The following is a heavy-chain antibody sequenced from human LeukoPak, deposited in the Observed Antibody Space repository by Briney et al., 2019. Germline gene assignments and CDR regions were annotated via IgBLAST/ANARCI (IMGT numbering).Heavy chain of an antibody. CDR2: ISAYYGNT. J-gene: IGHJ4*02. V-gene: IGHV1-18*01. CDR3: ARVGAYCTSTSCLDY. Sequence: ASVKVSCKASGYTFTNYGISWVRQAPGQGLEWMGWISAYYGNTNYAQKLQGRVTMTTDTSTSTAYMELRSLTSDDTAVYYCARVGAYCTSTSCLDYWGQGTLVTVSS. CDR1: GYTFTNYG. D-gene: IGHD2-2*01.